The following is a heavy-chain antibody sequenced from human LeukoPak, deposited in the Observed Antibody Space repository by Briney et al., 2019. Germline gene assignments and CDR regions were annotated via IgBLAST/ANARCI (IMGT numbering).Heavy chain of an antibody. D-gene: IGHD3-22*01. CDR3: ARAAPTRTMIGSGADY. V-gene: IGHV3-21*01. Sequence: GGSLRLSCAASGFTFSSYGMSWVRQAPGKGLEWVSSISSSSSYIYYADSVKGRFTISRDNAKNSLYLQMNSLRAEDTALYYCARAAPTRTMIGSGADYWGQGTLVTVSS. CDR1: GFTFSSYG. CDR2: ISSSSSYI. J-gene: IGHJ4*02.